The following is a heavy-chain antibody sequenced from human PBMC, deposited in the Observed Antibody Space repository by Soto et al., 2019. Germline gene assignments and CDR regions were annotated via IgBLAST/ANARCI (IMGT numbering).Heavy chain of an antibody. CDR3: ARDVGAGELGGPFDI. CDR1: GYTFTSYG. Sequence: ASVKVSCKASGYTFTSYGISWVRQAPGQGLEWMGWISAYNGNTNYAQKLQGRVTMTTDTSTSTAYMELRSLRSDDTAVYYCARDVGAGELGGPFDIWGQGTMVTVSS. D-gene: IGHD7-27*01. CDR2: ISAYNGNT. V-gene: IGHV1-18*01. J-gene: IGHJ3*02.